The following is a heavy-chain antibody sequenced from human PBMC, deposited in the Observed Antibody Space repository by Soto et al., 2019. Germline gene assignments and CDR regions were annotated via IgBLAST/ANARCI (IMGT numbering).Heavy chain of an antibody. Sequence: EVQLVESGGGLVKPGGSLRLSCAASGFIFSNAWMSWVRQAPGKGLEWVGRIKSKADGGTTDYAAPVKGRFLISRDDSKNTLFLQVNSLKTEDTAVYYCSPLGYSSSAGSLDYYYDLDVWGQGTMVTVS. CDR2: IKSKADGGTT. V-gene: IGHV3-15*01. J-gene: IGHJ6*02. D-gene: IGHD6-19*01. CDR3: SPLGYSSSAGSLDYYYDLDV. CDR1: GFIFSNAW.